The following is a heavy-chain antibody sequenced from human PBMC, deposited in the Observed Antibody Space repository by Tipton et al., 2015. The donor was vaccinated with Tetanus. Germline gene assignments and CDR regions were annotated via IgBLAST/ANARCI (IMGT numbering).Heavy chain of an antibody. CDR2: INQSGST. Sequence: TLSLTCAVYGGSFSGYYWSWVRQSPGKGLEWIGEINQSGSTNYNPSLKSRVTISVDTSKNQFSLKLSSVTAADTAVYYCARDRISNYRDAFEIWGQGTMVTVSS. CDR1: GGSFSGYY. J-gene: IGHJ3*02. D-gene: IGHD3-3*02. CDR3: ARDRISNYRDAFEI. V-gene: IGHV4-34*01.